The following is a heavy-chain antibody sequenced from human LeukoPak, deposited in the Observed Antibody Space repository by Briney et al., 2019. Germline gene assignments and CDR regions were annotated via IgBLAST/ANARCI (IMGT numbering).Heavy chain of an antibody. D-gene: IGHD3/OR15-3a*01. CDR3: AKGPPGERTAYLYYIDY. CDR1: GFTFSSYA. J-gene: IGHJ4*02. CDR2: ISESGGST. V-gene: IGHV3-23*01. Sequence: PGRSLRLSCAASGFTFSSYAMTWVRQAPGKGLEWVSVISESGGSTHYADSVKGRFTISRDNSKNTLYLQMNSLRAEDTAVYYCAKGPPGERTAYLYYIDYWGQGTLVTVSS.